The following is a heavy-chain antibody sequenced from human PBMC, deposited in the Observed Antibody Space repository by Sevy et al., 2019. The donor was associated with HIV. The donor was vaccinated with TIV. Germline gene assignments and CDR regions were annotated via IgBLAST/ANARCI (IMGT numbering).Heavy chain of an antibody. Sequence: SETLSLTCNVSGGSTRSSTYLWGWIRQPPGKGLEWFGDIYYNGRTHYSPSLTSRVTISVDTSKNQLSLKLSSVTAADTAVYYCARKGEGYNQYYFDYWGQGILVTVSS. CDR3: ARKGEGYNQYYFDY. D-gene: IGHD5-12*01. V-gene: IGHV4-39*01. J-gene: IGHJ4*02. CDR1: GGSTRSSTYL. CDR2: IYYNGRT.